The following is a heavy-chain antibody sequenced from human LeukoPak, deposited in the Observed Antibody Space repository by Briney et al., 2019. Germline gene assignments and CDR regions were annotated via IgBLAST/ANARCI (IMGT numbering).Heavy chain of an antibody. Sequence: ASVKVSCKASGYTFTSYAMHWVRQAPGQRLEWMGWINAGNGNTKYSQKFQGRVTITRDTSASTAYMELSSLRSEDTAVYYCAREDPAAAGWDYWGQGTLVTVSS. D-gene: IGHD6-13*01. CDR1: GYTFTSYA. CDR2: INAGNGNT. V-gene: IGHV1-3*01. J-gene: IGHJ4*02. CDR3: AREDPAAAGWDY.